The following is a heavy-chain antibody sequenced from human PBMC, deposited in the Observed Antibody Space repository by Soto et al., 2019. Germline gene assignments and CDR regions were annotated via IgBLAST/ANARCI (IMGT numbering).Heavy chain of an antibody. CDR3: TKNRVITMFRGVPCGSAP. CDR2: IYYSGST. J-gene: IGHJ5*02. Sequence: SETLSLTCTVSGGSISSYYWSWIRQPPGKGLEWIGYIYYSGSTNYNPSLKSRVTISVDTSKNQFSLKLSSVTAADTAVYYCTKNRVITMFRGVPCGSAPGGQGTLVPVSS. D-gene: IGHD3-10*01. V-gene: IGHV4-59*08. CDR1: GGSISSYY.